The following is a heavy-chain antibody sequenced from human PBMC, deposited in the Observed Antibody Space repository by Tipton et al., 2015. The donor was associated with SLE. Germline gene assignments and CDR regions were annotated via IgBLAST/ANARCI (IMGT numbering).Heavy chain of an antibody. J-gene: IGHJ3*01. CDR1: NYSIRSGYY. CDR2: IHHSGVA. V-gene: IGHV4-38-2*02. Sequence: GLVKPSETLSLSCTVSNYSIRSGYYWAWIRQPPGRGLEWIGSIHHSGVAYYNVSLKSRVTLSLDTSKNQLSLKLNSVTATDTAVYYCSRDGPPTTTLDIDDAFDFWGQGTMVTVSS. D-gene: IGHD1-1*01. CDR3: SRDGPPTTTLDIDDAFDF.